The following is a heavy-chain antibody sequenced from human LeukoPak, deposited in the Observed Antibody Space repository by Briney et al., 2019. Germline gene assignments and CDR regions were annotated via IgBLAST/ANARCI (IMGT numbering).Heavy chain of an antibody. V-gene: IGHV4-31*11. CDR2: IYYSGST. J-gene: IGHJ3*02. CDR3: AREMKIYCSGGSCPDAFDI. D-gene: IGHD2-15*01. CDR1: GGSFSGYY. Sequence: SETLSLTCAVYGGSFSGYYWSWIRQHPGRGLEWIGYIYYSGSTYYNPSLKSRVTISVDTSKNQFSLKLSSVTAADTAVYYCAREMKIYCSGGSCPDAFDIWGQGTMVTVSS.